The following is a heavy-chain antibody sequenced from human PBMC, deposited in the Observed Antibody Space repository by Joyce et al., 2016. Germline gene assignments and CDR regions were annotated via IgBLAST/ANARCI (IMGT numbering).Heavy chain of an antibody. CDR2: ISDDGIYK. CDR3: AKILTATYSSGWFLDY. CDR1: GLTLSNYG. D-gene: IGHD6-25*01. V-gene: IGHV3-30*18. Sequence: QVQLVESGGGVVQPGRSLRLSCAASGLTLSNYGVHWVRQGPGKGVGGVAGISDDGIYKYYADSVKGRFTISRDKSKNTVFLEMNSLRTEDTAVYYCAKILTATYSSGWFLDYWGQGTLVTVSS. J-gene: IGHJ4*02.